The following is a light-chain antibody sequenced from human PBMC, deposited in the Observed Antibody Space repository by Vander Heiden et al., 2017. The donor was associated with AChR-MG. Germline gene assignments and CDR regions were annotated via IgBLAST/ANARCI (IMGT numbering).Light chain of an antibody. CDR1: QSVSSN. CDR3: QQYNNWPFT. CDR2: GAS. V-gene: IGKV3-15*01. Sequence: EIVMTQSPAPLSVSPGERATLSCRASQSVSSNLAWYQQKPGQPPRLLIYGASTRATGIPARFSGSGSGTEFTLTISSLQSEDFAVYYCQQYNNWPFTFGPGTKVDIK. J-gene: IGKJ3*01.